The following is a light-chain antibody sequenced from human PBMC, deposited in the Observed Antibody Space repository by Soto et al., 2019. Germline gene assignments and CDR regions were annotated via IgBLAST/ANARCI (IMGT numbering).Light chain of an antibody. CDR3: SSYTSSSTRV. J-gene: IGLJ1*01. CDR2: DVS. V-gene: IGLV2-14*01. CDR1: SSDVGGYNY. Sequence: QSALTQPASVSGSPGQSVTISCTGSSSDVGGYNYVYWYQQHPGKAPKLMIYDVSNRPSGVSNRFSGSKSANAASLTISGLQAEDDADYYCSSYTSSSTRVFGTGTKVTVL.